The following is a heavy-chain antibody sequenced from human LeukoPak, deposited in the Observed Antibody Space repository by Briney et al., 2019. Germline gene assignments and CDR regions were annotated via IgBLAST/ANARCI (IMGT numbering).Heavy chain of an antibody. Sequence: PGGSLRLSCAASGFTFSSYGMQWVRQAPGKGLEWVAVISYDGSNKYYADSVKGRFTISRDNFKNTLYLQMNSLRAEDTAVYYCAKCLGYGYFHVGWTGIDVWSQGTTVTVSS. J-gene: IGHJ6*02. CDR2: ISYDGSNK. V-gene: IGHV3-30*18. CDR1: GFTFSSYG. D-gene: IGHD5-12*01. CDR3: AKCLGYGYFHVGWTGIDV.